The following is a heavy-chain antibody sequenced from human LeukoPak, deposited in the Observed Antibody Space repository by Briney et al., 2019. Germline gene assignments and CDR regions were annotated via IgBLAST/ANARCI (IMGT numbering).Heavy chain of an antibody. D-gene: IGHD5-18*01. CDR2: IHYSGTT. Sequence: SETLSLTCTVSDGSINNYYWSWIRQTPGQGLEWIGCIHYSGTTNYNPSLNSRVTMSIGTSKKYFSPKLTSVTTADTAFYYCARGAALVTDKYFDYWGHGILVTVSS. J-gene: IGHJ4*01. CDR3: ARGAALVTDKYFDY. V-gene: IGHV4-59*08. CDR1: DGSINNYY.